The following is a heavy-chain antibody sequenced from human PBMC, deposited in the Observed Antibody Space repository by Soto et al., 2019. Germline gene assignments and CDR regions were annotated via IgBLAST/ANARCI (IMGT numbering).Heavy chain of an antibody. CDR3: TGSGGGSNSHHWFDP. V-gene: IGHV3-15*04. Sequence: DVLLVESGGGLVEPGGSLRLSCAASGFTFYKALLIWGSQSPGKGREWVGQIGGNTESGTTKYPDSVRGRFTISRDDSSNTMNVQMSSMKKEDAAVYYCTGSGGGSNSHHWFDPLGQGTPFIVSS. CDR1: GFTFYKAL. CDR2: IGGNTESGTT. J-gene: IGHJ5*02. D-gene: IGHD6-13*01.